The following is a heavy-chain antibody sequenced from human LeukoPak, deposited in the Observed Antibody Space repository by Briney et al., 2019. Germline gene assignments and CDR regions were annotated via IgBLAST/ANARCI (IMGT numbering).Heavy chain of an antibody. CDR3: ARGSWTSGWS. CDR2: TYYRSKWYN. CDR1: GDSVSSNSAA. V-gene: IGHV6-1*01. D-gene: IGHD6-19*01. J-gene: IGHJ5*02. Sequence: SQTLSLTCAISGDSVSSNSAAWNRIRQSPSRGLEWLGRTYYRSKWYNDYAVSVKSRIIISPDTSKNQFSLQLNSVTPEDTAVYYCARGSWTSGWSWGQGTLVTVSS.